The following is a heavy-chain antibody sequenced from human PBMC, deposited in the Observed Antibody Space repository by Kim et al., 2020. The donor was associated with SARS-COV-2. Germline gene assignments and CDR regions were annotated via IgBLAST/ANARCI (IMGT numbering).Heavy chain of an antibody. V-gene: IGHV3-23*01. Sequence: RFTISIDNSKNTLYLQMNSLRAEDTAVYYCSKDLSVWGSYRYTDDAFDIWGQGTMVTVSS. CDR3: SKDLSVWGSYRYTDDAFDI. D-gene: IGHD3-16*02. J-gene: IGHJ3*02.